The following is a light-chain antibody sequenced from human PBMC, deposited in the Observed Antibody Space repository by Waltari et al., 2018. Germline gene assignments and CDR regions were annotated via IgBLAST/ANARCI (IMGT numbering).Light chain of an antibody. CDR3: QQYDKWPLYT. Sequence: EIVMTQSTATFAVSPGERVTLSCGASPSVGRNLAWYQHKPGQSPRLLMYGASARATGVPTRFSGSGSGTDFTLTITSLQSEDSAVYYCQQYDKWPLYTFGPGTKLEIK. CDR1: PSVGRN. V-gene: IGKV3D-15*01. J-gene: IGKJ2*01. CDR2: GAS.